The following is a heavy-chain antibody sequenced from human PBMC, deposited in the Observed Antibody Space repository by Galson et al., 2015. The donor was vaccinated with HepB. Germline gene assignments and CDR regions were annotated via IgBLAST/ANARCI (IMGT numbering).Heavy chain of an antibody. V-gene: IGHV5-51*03. D-gene: IGHD2-2*01. Sequence: QSGAEVKKPGESLKISCTGSGYSFSSYWIGWVRQMPGKGLEWMGIIYPGDSDTRYSPSFQGQVTLSADKSISTAYLQWSSLKASDTAMYYCARIRKVPAALSYYYYMDVWGKGTTVTVS. CDR1: GYSFSSYW. CDR3: ARIRKVPAALSYYYYMDV. J-gene: IGHJ6*03. CDR2: IYPGDSDT.